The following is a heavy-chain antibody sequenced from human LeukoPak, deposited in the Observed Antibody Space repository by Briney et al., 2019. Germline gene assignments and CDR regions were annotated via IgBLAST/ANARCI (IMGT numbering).Heavy chain of an antibody. CDR3: ARHESSYSNYYPYFDH. J-gene: IGHJ4*02. CDR2: IYYSGST. D-gene: IGHD4-11*01. V-gene: IGHV4-39*01. CDR1: GGSISSSSYY. Sequence: SETLSLTCTVSGGSISSSSYYWGWIRQPPGKGLEWFGSIYYSGSTYYNPSLKSRVTISVDTSKNQFSLKLSSVTAADTAVYYCARHESSYSNYYPYFDHWGQGTLVTVSS.